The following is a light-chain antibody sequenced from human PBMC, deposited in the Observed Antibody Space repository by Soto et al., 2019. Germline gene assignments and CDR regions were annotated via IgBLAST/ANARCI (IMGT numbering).Light chain of an antibody. CDR3: QQYGSAPPIT. V-gene: IGKV3-20*01. Sequence: EIVLTQSPGTLSLSPGERPTLSCRASQSVRSNNLAWYQQKPGQAPRLLIYDASSRATGIPDRFGGSGSGTDFTLTISRLEAEDFAVYYCQQYGSAPPITFGQGTRLEI. CDR1: QSVRSNN. CDR2: DAS. J-gene: IGKJ5*01.